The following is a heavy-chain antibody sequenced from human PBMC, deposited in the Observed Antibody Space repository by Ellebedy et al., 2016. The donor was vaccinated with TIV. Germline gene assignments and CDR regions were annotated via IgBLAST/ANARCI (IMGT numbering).Heavy chain of an antibody. J-gene: IGHJ4*02. CDR2: ISGSGGST. CDR3: ARAHSDYGDDREPY. D-gene: IGHD4-17*01. V-gene: IGHV3-23*01. CDR1: GFTFSSYA. Sequence: GESLKISCAASGFTFSSYAMSWVRQAPGKGLEWVSAISGSGGSTYYADSVKGRFTISRDNSKNTLYLQMNSLRAEDTAVYYCARAHSDYGDDREPYWGQGTLVTVSS.